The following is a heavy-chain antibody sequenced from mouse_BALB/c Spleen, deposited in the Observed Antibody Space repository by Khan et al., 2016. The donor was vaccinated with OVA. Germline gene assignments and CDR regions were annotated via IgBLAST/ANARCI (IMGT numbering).Heavy chain of an antibody. Sequence: QVQLQQSGPELVRPGASVKISCKGSGYTFTDYAMHWVKQSPAQSLEWIGVISLYYDNTKYNQKFKGKATMTVDKSSSTAYLQLASLTSGDSAIYYCAKGGEWLRRGGGNSDDWGEGTTLTVSS. CDR3: AKGGEWLRRGGGNSDD. CDR2: ISLYYDNT. J-gene: IGHJ2*01. D-gene: IGHD2-2*01. CDR1: GYTFTDYA. V-gene: IGHV1S137*01.